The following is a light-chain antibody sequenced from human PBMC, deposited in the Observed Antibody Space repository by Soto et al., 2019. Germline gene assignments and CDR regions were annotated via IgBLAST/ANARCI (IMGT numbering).Light chain of an antibody. J-gene: IGLJ7*01. Sequence: QSALTQPPSLSGTPGQRVTISCSGTTSNIAGNTVHWYQHLPETAPKLLIYIDDQRPSAVPDRFSGSKSGTSASLAISGLQSEDEADYYCATWDDSLNAAVFGGGTQLTVL. V-gene: IGLV1-44*01. CDR2: IDD. CDR1: TSNIAGNT. CDR3: ATWDDSLNAAV.